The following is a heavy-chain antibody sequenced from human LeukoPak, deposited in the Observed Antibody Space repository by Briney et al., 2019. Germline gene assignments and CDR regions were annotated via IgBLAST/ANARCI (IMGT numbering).Heavy chain of an antibody. J-gene: IGHJ4*02. V-gene: IGHV3-9*03. CDR2: ISWNSGSI. CDR3: AKDTAAAGTYSHFDY. Sequence: QPGRSLRLSCAASGFTFDDYAMHWVRQAPGKGLEWVSGISWNSGSIGYADSVKGRFTISRDSAKNSLYLQMNSLRAEDMALYYCAKDTAAAGTYSHFDYWGQGTLVTVSS. D-gene: IGHD6-13*01. CDR1: GFTFDDYA.